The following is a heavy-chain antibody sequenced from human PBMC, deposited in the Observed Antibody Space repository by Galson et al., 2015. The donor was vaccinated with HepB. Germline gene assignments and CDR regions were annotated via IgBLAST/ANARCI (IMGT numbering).Heavy chain of an antibody. CDR2: TYYRSQWYH. CDR3: ARDGYLGLVYYFDY. V-gene: IGHV6-1*01. D-gene: IGHD6-25*01. Sequence: CAISGDSVSSDSSAWNWIRQSPSRGLEWLGRTYYRSQWYHDYSGSLQGRITINAETSTNQFFLQLDSVTPEDTAVYYCARDGYLGLVYYFDYWGPGILVTVS. J-gene: IGHJ4*02. CDR1: GDSVSSDSSA.